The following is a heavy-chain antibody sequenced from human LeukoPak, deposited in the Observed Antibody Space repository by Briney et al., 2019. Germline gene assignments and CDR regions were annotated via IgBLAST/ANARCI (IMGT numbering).Heavy chain of an antibody. Sequence: PSESLSLTCSVSGGSINNYYWIWIRQPPGKGLEWIGYIYYTGSTNYNPTLKTRVTVSVDTPKNQFSLKLRSVTAGDTAVYYCARIGRVGGYYFDHWGQGTLVTVSS. D-gene: IGHD3-16*01. J-gene: IGHJ4*02. CDR2: IYYTGST. CDR1: GGSINNYY. CDR3: ARIGRVGGYYFDH. V-gene: IGHV4-59*01.